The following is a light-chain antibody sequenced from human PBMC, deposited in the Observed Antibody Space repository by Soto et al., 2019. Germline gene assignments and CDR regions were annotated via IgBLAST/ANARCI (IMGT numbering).Light chain of an antibody. CDR3: SSYAGSNKLVV. V-gene: IGLV2-8*01. Sequence: QSALTQPPSASGSPGQSVTISCTGTSSDVGGYNYVSWYQQHPGKAPKLMISEVSKRPSGVPDRFSGSKSGNTASLTVSGLQAEDEADYYCSSYAGSNKLVVFGTGTKVTVL. J-gene: IGLJ1*01. CDR2: EVS. CDR1: SSDVGGYNY.